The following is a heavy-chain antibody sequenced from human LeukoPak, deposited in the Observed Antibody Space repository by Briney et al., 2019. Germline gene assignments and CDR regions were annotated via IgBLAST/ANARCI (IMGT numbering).Heavy chain of an antibody. CDR2: IYHSGST. J-gene: IGHJ4*02. CDR1: GGSISSSNW. Sequence: PAETPSLTCAVSGGSISSSNWWCLVRQPPGQGLAWIGVIYHSGSTNYNPSLKSRVTISVDTSKNQFSLKLSSVTAADTAVYYCARQGGYSCYDPFDYWGQGTLVTVSS. D-gene: IGHD5-12*01. CDR3: ARQGGYSCYDPFDY. V-gene: IGHV4-4*02.